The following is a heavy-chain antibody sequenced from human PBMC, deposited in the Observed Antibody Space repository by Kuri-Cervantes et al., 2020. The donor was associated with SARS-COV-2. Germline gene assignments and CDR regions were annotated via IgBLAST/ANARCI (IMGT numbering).Heavy chain of an antibody. Sequence: LSLTCAASGFTFSSYSMNWVRQAPGKGLEWVSSISSSSSYIYYADSVKGRFTISRDNAKNSLYLQMNSLRAEDTAVYYCARNIGSGKDIYYYYMDVWGKGTTVTVSS. J-gene: IGHJ6*03. CDR1: GFTFSSYS. V-gene: IGHV3-21*01. D-gene: IGHD2-15*01. CDR2: ISSSSSYI. CDR3: ARNIGSGKDIYYYYMDV.